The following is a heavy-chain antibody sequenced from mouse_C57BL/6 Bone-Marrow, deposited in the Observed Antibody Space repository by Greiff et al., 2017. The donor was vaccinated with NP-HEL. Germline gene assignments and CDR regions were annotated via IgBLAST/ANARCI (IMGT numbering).Heavy chain of an antibody. Sequence: QVQLKESGPELVKPGASVKISCKASGYAFSSSWMNWVKQRPGKGLEWIGRIYPGDGDTNYNGKFKGKATLTADKSSSTAYMQLSSLTSEDSAVYFCARSGVLPWNYAMDYWGQGTSVTVSS. J-gene: IGHJ4*01. D-gene: IGHD1-1*01. CDR2: IYPGDGDT. CDR1: GYAFSSSW. CDR3: ARSGVLPWNYAMDY. V-gene: IGHV1-82*01.